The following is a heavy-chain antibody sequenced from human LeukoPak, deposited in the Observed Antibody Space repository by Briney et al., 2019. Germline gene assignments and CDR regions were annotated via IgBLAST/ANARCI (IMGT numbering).Heavy chain of an antibody. CDR3: ARDLITMVRGVIRYYYYGMDV. CDR1: GYTFTSYG. J-gene: IGHJ6*02. D-gene: IGHD3-10*01. V-gene: IGHV1-18*01. CDR2: ISAYNGNT. Sequence: ASVKVSCKASGYTFTSYGISWVRQAPGQGHEWMGWISAYNGNTNNAQKLQGRVTMTTDTSTSTAYVELRNLKSDDTAVDYCARDLITMVRGVIRYYYYGMDVLGQGTTVTVCS.